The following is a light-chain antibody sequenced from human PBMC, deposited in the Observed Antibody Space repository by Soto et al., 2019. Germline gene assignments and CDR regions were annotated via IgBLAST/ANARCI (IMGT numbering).Light chain of an antibody. CDR1: QSINSY. J-gene: IGKJ3*01. Sequence: DIQMTQSPSSLSASVGDRVTITCRASQSINSYLNWYQQKPGKAPNLLIYVASSLQSGVPSRFSGSGSGTDFTLTISSLQPEDFATYYCQQSYSAPLFTVCPGTKVDFK. CDR2: VAS. CDR3: QQSYSAPLFT. V-gene: IGKV1-39*01.